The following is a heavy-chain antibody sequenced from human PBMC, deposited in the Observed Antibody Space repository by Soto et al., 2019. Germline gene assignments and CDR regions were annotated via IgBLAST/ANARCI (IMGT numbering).Heavy chain of an antibody. J-gene: IGHJ6*02. D-gene: IGHD4-4*01. CDR3: TSDGRSNYRRYHNGMDV. CDR2: IKSQIDGGTT. V-gene: IGHV3-15*07. CDR1: GFTFNNAW. Sequence: EVQLVESGGDLVKPGGSLRLSCAASGFTFNNAWMNWVRQAPGKGLEWVGRIKSQIDGGTTDYAVSVKDRFIISRDDSKNTVYLHMNSLQTEDTAVYYCTSDGRSNYRRYHNGMDVWGPGTTVTVSS.